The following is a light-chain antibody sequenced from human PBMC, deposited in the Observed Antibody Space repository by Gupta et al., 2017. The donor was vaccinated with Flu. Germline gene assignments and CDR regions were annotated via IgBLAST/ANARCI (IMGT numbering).Light chain of an antibody. CDR3: GTWDNGLRAAL. J-gene: IGLJ3*02. V-gene: IGLV1-51*02. Sequence: SLFPPPPSVSAAPAPDVTMSCSGSSFNIENNYVSWYQQDPGTAPKLLSVEDYKRPSGISDRFSGSKSGTSATLGITGLQTGDEADYYCGTWDNGLRAALFGGGTKLTVL. CDR2: EDY. CDR1: SFNIENNY.